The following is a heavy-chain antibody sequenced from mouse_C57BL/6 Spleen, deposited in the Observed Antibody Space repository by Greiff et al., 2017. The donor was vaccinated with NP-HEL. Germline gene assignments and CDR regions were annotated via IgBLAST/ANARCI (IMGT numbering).Heavy chain of an antibody. V-gene: IGHV3-6*01. CDR1: GYSITSGYY. CDR3: ARGYYGSGAYFDY. J-gene: IGHJ2*01. CDR2: ISYDGSN. D-gene: IGHD1-1*01. Sequence: DVKLQESGPGLVKPSQSLSLTCSVTGYSITSGYYWNWIRQFPGNKLEWMGYISYDGSNNYNPSLKNRISITRDTSKNQFFLKLNSVTTEDTATYYCARGYYGSGAYFDYWGQGTTLTVSS.